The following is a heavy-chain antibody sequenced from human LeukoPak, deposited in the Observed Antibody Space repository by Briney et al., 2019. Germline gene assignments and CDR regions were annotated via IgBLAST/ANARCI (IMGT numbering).Heavy chain of an antibody. J-gene: IGHJ6*02. CDR3: ARLNWNSLYYYYGMDV. D-gene: IGHD1-7*01. CDR2: INHSGST. V-gene: IGHV4-34*01. CDR1: GGSFSGYY. Sequence: SETLSLTCAVYGGSFSGYYWSWIRQPPGKGLEWIGEINHSGSTNYNPSLKSRVTISVDTSKNQFSLKLSSVTAADTAVYYCARLNWNSLYYYYGMDVWGQGTTVTVSS.